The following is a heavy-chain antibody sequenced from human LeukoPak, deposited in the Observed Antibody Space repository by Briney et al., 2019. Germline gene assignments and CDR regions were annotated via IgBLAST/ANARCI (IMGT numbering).Heavy chain of an antibody. CDR3: AKEVAAAGHFDY. J-gene: IGHJ4*02. D-gene: IGHD6-13*01. V-gene: IGHV3-30*18. Sequence: XAPXXGLEWVAVISYDGSNKYYADSVKGRFTISRDNSKNTLYLQMNSLRAEDTAVYYCAKEVAAAGHFDYWGQGTLVTVSS. CDR2: ISYDGSNK.